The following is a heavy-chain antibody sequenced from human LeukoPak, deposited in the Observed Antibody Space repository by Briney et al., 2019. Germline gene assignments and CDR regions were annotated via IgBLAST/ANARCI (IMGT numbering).Heavy chain of an antibody. CDR3: AKGGEHQYSNYEVNYYYYMDV. V-gene: IGHV3-30-3*01. D-gene: IGHD4-11*01. J-gene: IGHJ6*03. CDR1: GFTFSSYA. CDR2: ISYDGSNK. Sequence: PGGSLRLSCAASGFTFSSYAMHWVRQAPGKGLEWVAVISYDGSNKYYADSVKGRFTISRDNSKNTLYLQMNSLRAEDTAVYYCAKGGEHQYSNYEVNYYYYMDVWGEGTTVTVSS.